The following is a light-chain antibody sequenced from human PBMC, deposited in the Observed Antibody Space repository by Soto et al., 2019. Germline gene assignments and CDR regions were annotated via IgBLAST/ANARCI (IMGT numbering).Light chain of an antibody. CDR3: PSFSTSTSLYV. J-gene: IGLJ1*01. CDR2: QVT. CDR1: TRDIAGYNY. V-gene: IGLV2-14*01. Sequence: QSALTQPASVSGSLGQSITISCTGTTRDIAGYNYISWYQQLPGKAPKLMIYQVTIRPSGISNRFSGSKSGNTASLTISGLQAEDEPDSHCPSFSTSTSLYVFGTGTKVTV.